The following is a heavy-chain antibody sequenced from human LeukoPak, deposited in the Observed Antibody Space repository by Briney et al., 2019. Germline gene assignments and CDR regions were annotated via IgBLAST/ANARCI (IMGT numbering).Heavy chain of an antibody. V-gene: IGHV3-49*04. CDR1: GFTFGDYA. Sequence: PGGSLRLSCAASGFTFGDYAMSWVRQAPGKGLEWVGFIRSKAYGGTTEYAAAVKGRFTISRDDSKSIAYLQMNSLKTEDTAVYYCTRVRTYNLNDVSGGYWGQGTLVTVSS. J-gene: IGHJ4*02. CDR2: IRSKAYGGTT. CDR3: TRVRTYNLNDVSGGY. D-gene: IGHD1-20*01.